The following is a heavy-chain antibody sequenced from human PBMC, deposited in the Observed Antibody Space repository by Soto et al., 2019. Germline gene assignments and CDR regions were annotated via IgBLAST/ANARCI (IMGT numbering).Heavy chain of an antibody. CDR3: AKGIVAVAGTPYYYYYGMDV. CDR2: ISGSGGST. CDR1: GFTFRSDD. J-gene: IGHJ6*02. Sequence: SGFTFRSDDMSWVRQAPGRGLEWVSAISGSGGSTYYADSVKGRFTISRDNSKNTLYLQMNSLRAEDTAVYYCAKGIVAVAGTPYYYYYGMDVWGQGTTVTVSS. V-gene: IGHV3-23*01. D-gene: IGHD6-19*01.